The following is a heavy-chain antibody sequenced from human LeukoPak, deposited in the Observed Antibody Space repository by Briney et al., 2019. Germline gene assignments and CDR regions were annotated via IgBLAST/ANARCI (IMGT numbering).Heavy chain of an antibody. CDR2: ISGSGGGT. D-gene: IGHD2-2*01. V-gene: IGHV3-23*01. CDR3: AKDRPQYCTSVSCYVFDY. Sequence: GGSLRLSCVGSEFSFSNYAMSWVRQAPGRGLEWVSSISGSGGGTYYADSVKGRFTISRDNSKNTLYLQMNGLRAEDTALYYCAKDRPQYCTSVSCYVFDYWGQGTLVTDSS. CDR1: EFSFSNYA. J-gene: IGHJ4*02.